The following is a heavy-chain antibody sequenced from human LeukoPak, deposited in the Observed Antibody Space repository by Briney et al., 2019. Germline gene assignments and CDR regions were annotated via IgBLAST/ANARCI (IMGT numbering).Heavy chain of an antibody. CDR3: ARTRDYGDYYSPEWLDY. D-gene: IGHD4-17*01. V-gene: IGHV1-2*02. Sequence: ASVKVSCKASGYTFTGYYMHWVRQAPGQGLEWMGWINPNSGGTNYAQKFQGRVTMTRDTSISTAYLELSRLRSDDTAVYYCARTRDYGDYYSPEWLDYWGQGTLVTVSS. CDR2: INPNSGGT. CDR1: GYTFTGYY. J-gene: IGHJ4*02.